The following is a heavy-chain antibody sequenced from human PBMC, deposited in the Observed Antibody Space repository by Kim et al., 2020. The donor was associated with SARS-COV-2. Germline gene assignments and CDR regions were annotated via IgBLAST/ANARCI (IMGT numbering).Heavy chain of an antibody. CDR1: GFSFSVYG. CDR2: LGSSGGTI. Sequence: GGSLRLSCTASGFSFSVYGMDWVRQAPGKGLEWVASLGSSGGTIFYADSVKGRFTMSRDNAKNSLYLQMNSLRAEDTAVYYCAGRVFGYWGHGTLVSV. D-gene: IGHD3-10*01. J-gene: IGHJ4*01. CDR3: AGRVFGY. V-gene: IGHV3-48*01.